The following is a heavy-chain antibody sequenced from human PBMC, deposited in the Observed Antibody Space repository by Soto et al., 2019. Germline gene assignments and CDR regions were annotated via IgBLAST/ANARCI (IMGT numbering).Heavy chain of an antibody. D-gene: IGHD1-26*01. CDR3: ARGRDGGSYNAFDI. J-gene: IGHJ3*02. CDR1: GYTFSNYW. V-gene: IGHV5-51*01. CDR2: IYPGDSDT. Sequence: PGESLKISCKGSGYTFSNYWIDWVRQMPRKGLEWMGIIYPGDSDTRYSPSFQGQVTISVDKSITTAYLQWSSLKASDTAMYYCARGRDGGSYNAFDIWGQGKMVTVSS.